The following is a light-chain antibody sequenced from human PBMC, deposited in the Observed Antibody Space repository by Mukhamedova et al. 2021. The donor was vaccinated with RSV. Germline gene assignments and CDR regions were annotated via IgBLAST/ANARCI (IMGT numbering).Light chain of an antibody. Sequence: WYQRRVHGKAPKLLIYDGSSLETGVPSRFSGSGSGTDFSLTINSLQPEDIATYYCQQCDNLRYGFGQGTKLETK. J-gene: IGKJ2*03. CDR3: QQCDNLRYG. CDR2: DGS. V-gene: IGKV1-33*01.